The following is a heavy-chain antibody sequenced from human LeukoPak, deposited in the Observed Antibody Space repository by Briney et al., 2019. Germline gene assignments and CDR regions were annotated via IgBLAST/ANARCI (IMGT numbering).Heavy chain of an antibody. CDR2: INSDGSST. V-gene: IGHV3-74*01. D-gene: IGHD3-9*01. CDR3: ARDNDTVFDY. J-gene: IGHJ4*02. Sequence: GGSLSFSCAAAGFTFISYWRHWVRLTPGKGVVWVSRINSDGSSTTYADSVKGRFTISRDNAKNTLYLQMNSLRAEDPAVYYCARDNDTVFDYWGQGTLVTVSS. CDR1: GFTFISYW.